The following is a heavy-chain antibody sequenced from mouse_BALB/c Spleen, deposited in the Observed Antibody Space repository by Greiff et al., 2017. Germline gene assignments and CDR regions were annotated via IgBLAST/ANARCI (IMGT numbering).Heavy chain of an antibody. V-gene: IGHV3-6*02. CDR1: GYSITSGYY. Sequence: EVQLQQSGPGLVKPSQSLSLTCSVTGYSITSGYYWNWIRQFPGNKLEWMGYISYDGSNNYNPSLKNRISITRDTSKNQIFLKLNSVTTEDTATYYCERDRGPINCGNHRFAYWGQGTLVTVSA. CDR2: ISYDGSN. J-gene: IGHJ3*01. D-gene: IGHD2-1*01. CDR3: ERDRGPINCGNHRFAY.